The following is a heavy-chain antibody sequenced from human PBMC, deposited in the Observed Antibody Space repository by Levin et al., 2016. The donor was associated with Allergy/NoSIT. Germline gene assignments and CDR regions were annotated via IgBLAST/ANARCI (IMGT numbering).Heavy chain of an antibody. CDR2: IIPNSGGT. CDR1: GYTFTDYF. V-gene: IGHV1-2*02. J-gene: IGHJ6*02. CDR3: ARDYDSTELPGGMDV. Sequence: ASVKVSCKASGYTFTDYFMHWVRQAPGQGLEWMGWIIPNSGGTNYARNFQGRVTMTRDTSTSTVYMELSRLRSDDTAVYYCARDYDSTELPGGMDVWGQGTTVTVSS. D-gene: IGHD3-22*01.